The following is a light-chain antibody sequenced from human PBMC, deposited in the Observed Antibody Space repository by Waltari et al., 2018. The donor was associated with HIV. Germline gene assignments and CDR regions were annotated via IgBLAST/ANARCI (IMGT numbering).Light chain of an antibody. V-gene: IGLV1-47*01. Sequence: QSVLTQPPSASGTPGQRVTISCSGSSSNIGRNYVYWYQQLPGTAPKLLIYTNNRRPSWVPDRFACSKAGTSAAVAISGLRSEDEADYYCAAWNDNLSGYVFGTGTKVTV. CDR2: TNN. CDR3: AAWNDNLSGYV. J-gene: IGLJ1*01. CDR1: SSNIGRNY.